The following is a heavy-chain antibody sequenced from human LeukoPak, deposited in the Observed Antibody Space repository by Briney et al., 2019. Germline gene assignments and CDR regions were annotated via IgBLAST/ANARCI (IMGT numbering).Heavy chain of an antibody. J-gene: IGHJ4*02. CDR1: GFTFSDYY. CDR3: ASFLRYDYQSPLDY. CDR2: ISSSGSTI. D-gene: IGHD5-12*01. Sequence: GGSLRLSCAASGFTFSDYYMSWIRQAPGKGLELVSYISSSGSTIYYADSVKGRFTISRDNAKNSLYLQMNSLRAEDTAVYYCASFLRYDYQSPLDYWGQGTLVTVSS. V-gene: IGHV3-11*01.